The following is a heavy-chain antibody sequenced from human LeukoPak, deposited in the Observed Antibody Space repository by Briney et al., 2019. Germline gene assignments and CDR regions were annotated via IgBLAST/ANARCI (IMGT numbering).Heavy chain of an antibody. Sequence: ASVKVSCKASGGTFSSYAISWVRQAPGQGLERMGRIIPILGIANYAQKFQGRVTITADKSTSTAYMELSSLRSEDTAVYYCASVLSGIAVAGSFDPWGQGTLVTVSS. CDR2: IIPILGIA. J-gene: IGHJ5*02. CDR1: GGTFSSYA. CDR3: ASVLSGIAVAGSFDP. V-gene: IGHV1-69*04. D-gene: IGHD6-19*01.